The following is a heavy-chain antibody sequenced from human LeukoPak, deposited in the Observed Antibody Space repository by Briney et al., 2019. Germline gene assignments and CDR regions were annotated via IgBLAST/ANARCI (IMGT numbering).Heavy chain of an antibody. CDR3: ARDPRLYYYDSSGFDY. V-gene: IGHV3-30*03. Sequence: PGMSLRLSCEASGFNFRNYGMHWVRQAPGKGLEWVTFMSFDGSVTYYGDSVKGRFTISRDNAKNTLYLQMNSLRAEDTAVYYCARDPRLYYYDSSGFDYWGQGTLVTVSS. CDR1: GFNFRNYG. J-gene: IGHJ4*02. CDR2: MSFDGSVT. D-gene: IGHD3-22*01.